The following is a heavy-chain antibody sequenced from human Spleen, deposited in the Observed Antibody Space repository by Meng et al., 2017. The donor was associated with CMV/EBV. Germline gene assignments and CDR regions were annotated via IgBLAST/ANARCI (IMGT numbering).Heavy chain of an antibody. V-gene: IGHV3-66*02. Sequence: SFAASGFTVSNNYMNWVRQAPGKGLEWVSLIYSAGKTYYADSVKGRFTISRDSSKNTLYLQMNSLRVEDTAVYYCARDGPGDAGLVRRGQGTLVTVSS. D-gene: IGHD5-24*01. CDR1: GFTVSNNY. J-gene: IGHJ4*02. CDR2: IYSAGKT. CDR3: ARDGPGDAGLVR.